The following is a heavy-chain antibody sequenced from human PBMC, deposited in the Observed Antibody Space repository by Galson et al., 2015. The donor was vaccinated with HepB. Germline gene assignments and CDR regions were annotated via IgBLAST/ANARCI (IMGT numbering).Heavy chain of an antibody. CDR3: VALGVPYYYYGFDV. V-gene: IGHV3-7*05. D-gene: IGHD5-12*01. CDR1: GFTFSGYW. CDR2: IKQHGSER. J-gene: IGHJ6*02. Sequence: SLRLSCAASGFTFSGYWMSWVRQAPGKGLEWVANIKQHGSERYHVESVKGRFTISRDDAKKTLYLQMNSLRVEDTAVYFCVALGVPYYYYGFDVWGQGTTVVVSS.